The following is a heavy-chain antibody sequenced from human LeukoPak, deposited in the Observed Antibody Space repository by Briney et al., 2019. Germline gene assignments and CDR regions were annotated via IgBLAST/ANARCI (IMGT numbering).Heavy chain of an antibody. CDR1: GGSFSAYY. V-gene: IGHV4-34*01. D-gene: IGHD4-23*01. Sequence: SETLSLTCAVYGGSFSAYYWSWIRQPPGKGLEWIGEINHSGSTNYNPSLKSRVTISVDTSKNQFSLKLSSVTAADTAVYYCARGRGFGGNARFDYWGQGTLVTVSS. J-gene: IGHJ4*02. CDR2: INHSGST. CDR3: ARGRGFGGNARFDY.